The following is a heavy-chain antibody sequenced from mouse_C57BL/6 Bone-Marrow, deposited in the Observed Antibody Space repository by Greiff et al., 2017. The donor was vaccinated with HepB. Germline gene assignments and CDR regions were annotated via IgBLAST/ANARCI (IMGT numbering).Heavy chain of an antibody. Sequence: EVNVVESGGDLVNPGGSLKLSCAASGFTFSSYGMSWVRQTPDKRLEWVATISSGGSYTYYPDSVKGRFTISRDNAKNTLYLQMSSLKSEDTAMYYCARRIYDGLGTFDYWGQGTTLTVSS. CDR2: ISSGGSYT. V-gene: IGHV5-6*02. CDR1: GFTFSSYG. J-gene: IGHJ2*01. D-gene: IGHD2-3*01. CDR3: ARRIYDGLGTFDY.